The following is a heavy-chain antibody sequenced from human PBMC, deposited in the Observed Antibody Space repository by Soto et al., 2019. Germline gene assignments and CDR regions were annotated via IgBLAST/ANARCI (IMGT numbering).Heavy chain of an antibody. V-gene: IGHV1-69*12. CDR1: GDTFSSYG. CDR3: VRMGITGMMTNAFDI. Sequence: QVQLVQSGAEVKKPGSSVKVSCKASGDTFSSYGISWVRQAPGQGLEWMGGIIPIFGTTNYAQKFQGRVTITADEPTSTAYMELSSLRSEDTAEYNSVRMGITGMMTNAFDIWGQGTMVTVSS. D-gene: IGHD1-20*01. CDR2: IIPIFGTT. J-gene: IGHJ3*02.